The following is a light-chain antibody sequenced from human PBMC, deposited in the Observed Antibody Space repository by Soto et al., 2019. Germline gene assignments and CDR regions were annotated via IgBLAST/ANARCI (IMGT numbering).Light chain of an antibody. CDR2: GNS. J-gene: IGLJ2*01. CDR3: QSYDSSLSGHVV. V-gene: IGLV1-40*01. Sequence: QSVLTQPPSASGAPGQRVTISCTGSSSNIGAGYDVHWYQQLPETAPKLLIYGNSNRPSGVPDRFSGSKSGTSASLAITGLQAEDEADYYCQSYDSSLSGHVVFGGGTKLTVL. CDR1: SSNIGAGYD.